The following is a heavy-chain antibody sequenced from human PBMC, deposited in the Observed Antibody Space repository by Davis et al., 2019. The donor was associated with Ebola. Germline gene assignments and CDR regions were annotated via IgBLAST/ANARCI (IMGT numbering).Heavy chain of an antibody. CDR3: ARATGVSCYYGSGSSGMDV. Sequence: GGSLRLSCAASGFTFSSYGMHWVRQAPGKGLEWVAVISYDGSNKYYADSVKGRFTISRDNSKNTLYLQMNSLRAEDTAVYYCARATGVSCYYGSGSSGMDVWGQGTTVTVSS. CDR1: GFTFSSYG. J-gene: IGHJ6*02. V-gene: IGHV3-30*03. CDR2: ISYDGSNK. D-gene: IGHD3-10*01.